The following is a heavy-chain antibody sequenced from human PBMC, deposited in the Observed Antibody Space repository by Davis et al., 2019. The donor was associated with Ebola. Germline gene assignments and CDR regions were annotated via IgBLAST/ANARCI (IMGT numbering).Heavy chain of an antibody. V-gene: IGHV3-23*01. CDR3: AKEAYGGGYFDY. D-gene: IGHD3-16*01. J-gene: IGHJ4*02. CDR1: GFTFSSYA. Sequence: GESLKISCAASGFTFSSYAMSWVRQAPGKGLEWVSAISGSGGSTYYADSVKGRFTISRDNSKNTLYLQMNSLRAEDTAVYYCAKEAYGGGYFDYWGQGTLVTVSS. CDR2: ISGSGGST.